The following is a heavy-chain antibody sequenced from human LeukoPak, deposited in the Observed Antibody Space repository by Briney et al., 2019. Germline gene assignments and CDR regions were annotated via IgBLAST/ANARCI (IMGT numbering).Heavy chain of an antibody. Sequence: SETLSLTCTVSGGSITRFYWSWIRQPAGKGLEWIGRIYTSGSTNYNPSLKSRVTMSVDTSKNQFSLKLSSVTAADTAVYYCAKSNGYGLVDIWGQGTMVTVSS. CDR2: IYTSGST. D-gene: IGHD3-10*01. CDR1: GGSITRFY. CDR3: AKSNGYGLVDI. V-gene: IGHV4-4*07. J-gene: IGHJ3*02.